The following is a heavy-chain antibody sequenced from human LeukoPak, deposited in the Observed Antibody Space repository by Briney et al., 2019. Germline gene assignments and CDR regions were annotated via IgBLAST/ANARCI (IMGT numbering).Heavy chain of an antibody. CDR1: GGSTSSYY. Sequence: SETLSLTCTVAGGSTSSYYWTWIRQPPGRGLEWIGYIYYSGSANYNPSPKSRVTISVDTSKNQFSLKLSSVTAADTAIYYCARGPPTVVTPYWYFDLWGRGTLVTVSS. V-gene: IGHV4-59*01. D-gene: IGHD4-23*01. CDR3: ARGPPTVVTPYWYFDL. J-gene: IGHJ2*01. CDR2: IYYSGSA.